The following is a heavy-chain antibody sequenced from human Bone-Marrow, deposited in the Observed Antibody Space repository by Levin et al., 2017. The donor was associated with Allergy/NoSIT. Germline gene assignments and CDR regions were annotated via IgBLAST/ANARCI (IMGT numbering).Heavy chain of an antibody. D-gene: IGHD7-27*01. CDR2: IFPRDSET. CDR3: ARRSGLYGMDV. J-gene: IGHJ6*02. CDR1: GFSFTFFW. Sequence: KVSCQTSGFSFTFFWIAWVRHMPGKGLEWMGGIFPRDSETKYSPSFQGQVTISVDKSIATAYLQWNSLKASDSGMYYCARRSGLYGMDVWGQGTTVIVSS. V-gene: IGHV5-51*01.